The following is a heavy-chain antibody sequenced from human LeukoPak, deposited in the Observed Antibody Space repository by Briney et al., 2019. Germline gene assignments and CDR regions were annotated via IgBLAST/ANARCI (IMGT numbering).Heavy chain of an antibody. J-gene: IGHJ4*02. Sequence: GESLRLSCVASGFSFSSYWMYWVRQAPGKGLVVVYRINGDGSTTHYADSVKGRFTISRDNAKNTLYLQVNSLRAEDTAVYYCARAHHNYYGGCYDHWGRGTLVTVSS. D-gene: IGHD4-23*01. CDR1: GFSFSSYW. CDR2: INGDGSTT. CDR3: ARAHHNYYGGCYDH. V-gene: IGHV3-74*01.